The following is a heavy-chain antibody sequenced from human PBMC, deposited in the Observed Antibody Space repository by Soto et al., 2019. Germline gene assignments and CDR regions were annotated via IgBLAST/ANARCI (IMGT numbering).Heavy chain of an antibody. CDR3: ARVDPPTYSSSWLAAHYGMDV. V-gene: IGHV3-21*04. J-gene: IGHJ6*02. CDR2: ISSSSRTI. D-gene: IGHD6-13*01. Sequence: EVQLVESGGGLVKPGGSLRLSCAASGFTFSSYSMNWVRQAPGKGLEWVSSISSSSRTIYYADSVKGRFTISRDNAKNSLYLQMNSLRAEDTAVYYCARVDPPTYSSSWLAAHYGMDVWGQGTTVTVSS. CDR1: GFTFSSYS.